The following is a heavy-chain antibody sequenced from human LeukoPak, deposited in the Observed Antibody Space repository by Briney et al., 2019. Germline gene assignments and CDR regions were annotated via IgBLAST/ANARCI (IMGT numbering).Heavy chain of an antibody. CDR3: ARLMTMMVEGDAFDI. CDR1: GFTFSSYE. CDR2: ISSSGSTI. Sequence: GGSLRLSCVASGFTFSSYEMNWVRQAPGEGLEWVSYISSSGSTIYYADSVKGRFTISRDNAKNSLYLQMNSLRAEDTAVYYCARLMTMMVEGDAFDIWGQGTMVTVSS. D-gene: IGHD3-22*01. V-gene: IGHV3-48*03. J-gene: IGHJ3*02.